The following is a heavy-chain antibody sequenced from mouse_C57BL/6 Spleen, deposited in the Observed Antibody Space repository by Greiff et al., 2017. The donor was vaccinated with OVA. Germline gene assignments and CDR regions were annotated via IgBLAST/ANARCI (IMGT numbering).Heavy chain of an antibody. CDR2: INPSTGGT. D-gene: IGHD2-4*01. CDR3: ARRGYYDYGRYFDV. Sequence: SGPELVKPGASVKISCKASGYSFTGYYMNWVKQSPEKSLEWIGEINPSTGGTTYNQKFKAKATLTVDKSSSTAYMQLKSLTSEDSAVYYCARRGYYDYGRYFDVWGTGTTVTVSS. V-gene: IGHV1-42*01. J-gene: IGHJ1*03. CDR1: GYSFTGYY.